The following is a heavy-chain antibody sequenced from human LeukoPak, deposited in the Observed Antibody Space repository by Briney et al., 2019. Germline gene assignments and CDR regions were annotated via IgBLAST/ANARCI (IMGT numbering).Heavy chain of an antibody. CDR2: ISSSSSTI. CDR1: GFTFSSYS. V-gene: IGHV3-48*01. D-gene: IGHD6-19*01. Sequence: TGGSLRLSCAASGFTFSSYSMNWVRQAPGKGLEWVSYISSSSSTIYYADSVKGRFAISRDNAKNSLYLQMNSLRAEDTAVYYCGMAGSEQSFDSWGQGTLVTVSS. CDR3: GMAGSEQSFDS. J-gene: IGHJ5*01.